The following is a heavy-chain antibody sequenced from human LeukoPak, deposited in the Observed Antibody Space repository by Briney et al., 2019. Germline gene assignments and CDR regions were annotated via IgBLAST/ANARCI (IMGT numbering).Heavy chain of an antibody. J-gene: IGHJ4*02. Sequence: GGSLRLSCAASGFTFSSYAMHWGRQAPGKGLEYVSTISSNGGSTYYANSVKRRITISRDNSKKKLYLQMGSLRDEDTTVYYCARGLVVVPAAIAYWGQGTLVTVSS. CDR3: ARGLVVVPAAIAY. CDR1: GFTFSSYA. V-gene: IGHV3-64*01. D-gene: IGHD2-2*02. CDR2: ISSNGGST.